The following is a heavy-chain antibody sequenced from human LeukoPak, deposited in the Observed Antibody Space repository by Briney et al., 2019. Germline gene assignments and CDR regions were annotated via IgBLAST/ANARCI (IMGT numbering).Heavy chain of an antibody. Sequence: PGRSLRLSCAASGFTFSSYGMHWVRQAPGKGLEWVAVISYEGGTQHYADSVKGRFIISRDNPRNTLYLQMNILRTEDTAVYYCAKEGTLQVSTWYDLWGQGTQVIVSS. CDR1: GFTFSSYG. CDR3: AKEGTLQVSTWYDL. CDR2: ISYEGGTQ. J-gene: IGHJ5*02. D-gene: IGHD3-10*01. V-gene: IGHV3-30*18.